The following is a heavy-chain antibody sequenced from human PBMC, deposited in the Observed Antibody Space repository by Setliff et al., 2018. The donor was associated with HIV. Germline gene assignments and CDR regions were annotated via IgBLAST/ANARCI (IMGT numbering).Heavy chain of an antibody. CDR3: ARWGEPSIKAFDI. D-gene: IGHD3-16*01. V-gene: IGHV4-61*02. CDR2: VQSNGDT. Sequence: SETLSLTCDVSGDSIEGVGFSWSWLRQPAGKTLEWIGRVQSNGDTNYNPSLKSRVTISRDTSRNRFSLKLASLSAADTAVYYCARWGEPSIKAFDIWGQGTMVTVSS. J-gene: IGHJ3*02. CDR1: GDSIEGVGFS.